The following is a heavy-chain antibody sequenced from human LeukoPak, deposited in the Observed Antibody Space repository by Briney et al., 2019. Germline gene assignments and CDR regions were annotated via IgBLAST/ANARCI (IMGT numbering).Heavy chain of an antibody. CDR2: ISYDGSNK. Sequence: HPGGPLRLSCAASGFTFSSYGMPWVRQAPGKGLVWVAVISYDGSNKYYADSVKGRFTISRDNNKNTLYLQMNSLRAEDTAVYYCAKDRELLPFDYWGEGTLVTVSS. D-gene: IGHD1-26*01. CDR1: GFTFSSYG. CDR3: AKDRELLPFDY. V-gene: IGHV3-30*18. J-gene: IGHJ4*02.